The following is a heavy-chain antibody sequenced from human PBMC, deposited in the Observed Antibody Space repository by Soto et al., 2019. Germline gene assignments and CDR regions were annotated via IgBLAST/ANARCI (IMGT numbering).Heavy chain of an antibody. D-gene: IGHD6-19*01. J-gene: IGHJ3*02. CDR1: GFTVSSNY. Sequence: GGSLRLSCAASGFTVSSNYMSWVRQAPGKGLEWVSVIYSGGSTYYADSVKGRFTISRDNSKNTLYLQMNSLRAEDTAVYYCAREPPKTPVGGWYDPDAFDIWGQGTMVTVSS. CDR3: AREPPKTPVGGWYDPDAFDI. V-gene: IGHV3-66*01. CDR2: IYSGGST.